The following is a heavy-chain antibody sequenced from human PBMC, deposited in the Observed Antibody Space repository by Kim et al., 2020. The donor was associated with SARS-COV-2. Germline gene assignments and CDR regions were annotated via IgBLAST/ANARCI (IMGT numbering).Heavy chain of an antibody. CDR3: ARMSVVGATNPYFDY. J-gene: IGHJ4*02. CDR2: IHSSGNT. V-gene: IGHV4-4*07. D-gene: IGHD1-26*01. Sequence: SETLSLTCTVSGDSINGYYWSWIRQPAGKGLEYIGRIHSSGNTKYLPSLNSRVTMSVDTYIGKFSLTLSSLTAADTAIYFCARMSVVGATNPYFDYWGQGMLVTVSS. CDR1: GDSINGYY.